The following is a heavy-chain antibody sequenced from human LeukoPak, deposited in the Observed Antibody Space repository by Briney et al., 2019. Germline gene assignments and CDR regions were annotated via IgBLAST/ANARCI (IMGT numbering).Heavy chain of an antibody. CDR3: ARDTSPKYSSSWPLDY. D-gene: IGHD6-13*01. CDR1: GFTFSSYW. Sequence: GGSLRLSCAASGFTFSSYWMSWVRQAPGKGPEWVANIKQDGSEKYYVDSVKGRFTISRDNAKNSLYLQMNSLRAEDTAVYYCARDTSPKYSSSWPLDYWGQGTLVTVSS. CDR2: IKQDGSEK. V-gene: IGHV3-7*01. J-gene: IGHJ4*02.